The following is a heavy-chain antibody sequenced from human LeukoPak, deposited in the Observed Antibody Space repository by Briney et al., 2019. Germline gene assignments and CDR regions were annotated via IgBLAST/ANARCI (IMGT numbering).Heavy chain of an antibody. Sequence: GESLKISCEVSGYSFTSYWIGWVRQMPGKGLEWMGIIYPGDPDSRYSPSFQGQVTISADKSITTAYLQWSSLKASDTTMYYCARRGLYGDYFDYWGQGTLVTVSS. CDR2: IYPGDPDS. CDR3: ARRGLYGDYFDY. V-gene: IGHV5-51*01. CDR1: GYSFTSYW. D-gene: IGHD4-17*01. J-gene: IGHJ4*02.